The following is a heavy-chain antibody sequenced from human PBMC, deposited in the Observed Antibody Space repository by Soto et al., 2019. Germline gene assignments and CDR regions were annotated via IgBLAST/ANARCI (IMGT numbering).Heavy chain of an antibody. D-gene: IGHD2-8*01. V-gene: IGHV3-30*03. CDR1: GFTFSNYG. Sequence: QVQLVESGGGVVQPGRSLRLSCAASGFTFSNYGMHWVRQAPGKGLEWVAIISYDGSNKYYADSVKGRFTISRDNSKNAIYLLMYGLRGEETAMYYCGGGVYVFDYWGQGTLVTVSS. J-gene: IGHJ4*02. CDR2: ISYDGSNK. CDR3: GGGVYVFDY.